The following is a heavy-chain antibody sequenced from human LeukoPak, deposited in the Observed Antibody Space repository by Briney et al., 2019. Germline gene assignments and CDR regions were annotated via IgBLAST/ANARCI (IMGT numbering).Heavy chain of an antibody. CDR1: GYTFTSYG. CDR2: ISAYNGNT. D-gene: IGHD4-4*01. CDR3: ARDQPTYSNFEYYYYGMDV. Sequence: ASVKVSCKASGYTFTSYGISWVRQAPGQGLEWMGWISAYNGNTNYAQKLQGRVTMTTDTSTSTAYMELRSLRSDDTAVYYCARDQPTYSNFEYYYYGMDVWGQGTTVTVSS. J-gene: IGHJ6*02. V-gene: IGHV1-18*01.